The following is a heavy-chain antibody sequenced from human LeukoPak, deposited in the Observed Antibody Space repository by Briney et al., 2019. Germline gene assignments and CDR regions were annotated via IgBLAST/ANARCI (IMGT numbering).Heavy chain of an antibody. J-gene: IGHJ4*02. V-gene: IGHV3-9*01. Sequence: GGSLRLSCAASGFTFDDYAMHWVRQAPGKGLEWVSGISWNSGSIGYADSVKGRFTISRDNAKNSLYLQMNSLRAEDTALYYCAKGDSSSGYHSASDYWGQGTLVTVSS. D-gene: IGHD3-22*01. CDR3: AKGDSSSGYHSASDY. CDR1: GFTFDDYA. CDR2: ISWNSGSI.